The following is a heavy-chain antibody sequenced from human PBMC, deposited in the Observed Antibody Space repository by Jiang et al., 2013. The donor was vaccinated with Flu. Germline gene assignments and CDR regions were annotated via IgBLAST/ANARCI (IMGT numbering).Heavy chain of an antibody. V-gene: IGHV1-69*17. D-gene: IGHD3-3*01. Sequence: SGAEVKKPGSSVKVSCKASGGTFNSHIISWVRQAPGQGLEWMGGIIPIFGIANYAQKFQGRVTITADKSTSTAYMELSSLTSEDTAVYYCARGDYDFWSGIDFWGQGTLVTVSS. CDR3: ARGDYDFWSGIDF. J-gene: IGHJ4*02. CDR1: GGTFNSHI. CDR2: IIPIFGIA.